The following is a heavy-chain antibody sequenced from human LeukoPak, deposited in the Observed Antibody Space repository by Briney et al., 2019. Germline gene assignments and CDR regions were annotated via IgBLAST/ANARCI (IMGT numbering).Heavy chain of an antibody. CDR1: GFTFSSYA. CDR2: ISGSGGST. J-gene: IGHJ6*03. CDR3: AKGSRRYSSGWTYYYYYMDV. D-gene: IGHD6-25*01. Sequence: GGSLRLSCAASGFTFSSYAMSWVRQAPGKGLEWVSAISGSGGSTYYADSVKGRFTISRDNSKNTLYLQMNSLRAEDTAVYYCAKGSRRYSSGWTYYYYYMDVWGKGTTVTVSS. V-gene: IGHV3-23*01.